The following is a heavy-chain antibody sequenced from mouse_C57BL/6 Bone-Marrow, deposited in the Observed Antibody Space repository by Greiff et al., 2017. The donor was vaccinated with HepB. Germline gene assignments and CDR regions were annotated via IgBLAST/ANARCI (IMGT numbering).Heavy chain of an antibody. D-gene: IGHD1-1*01. V-gene: IGHV10-1*01. CDR1: GFSFNTYA. CDR3: VRHEGYGTGFDY. CDR2: IRSKSNNYAT. Sequence: GGGLVQPKGSLKLSCAASGFSFNTYAMNWVRQAPGKGLEWVARIRSKSNNYATYYADSVKDRFTISRDDAESMLYLQMNNLKTEDTAMYYCVRHEGYGTGFDYWGQGTTLTVSS. J-gene: IGHJ2*01.